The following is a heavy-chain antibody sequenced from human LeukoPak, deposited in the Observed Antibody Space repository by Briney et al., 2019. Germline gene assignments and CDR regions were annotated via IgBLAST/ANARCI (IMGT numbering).Heavy chain of an antibody. Sequence: ASVKVSCKASGYTFTSYDINWVRQATGQGLEWMGWMNPNSGNTGYAQKFQGRVTITADESTSTAYMELSSLRSEDTAVYYCARSDIVVVPAAIPRYNWFDPWGQGTLVTVSS. CDR1: GYTFTSYD. CDR2: MNPNSGNT. CDR3: ARSDIVVVPAAIPRYNWFDP. D-gene: IGHD2-2*02. V-gene: IGHV1-8*01. J-gene: IGHJ5*02.